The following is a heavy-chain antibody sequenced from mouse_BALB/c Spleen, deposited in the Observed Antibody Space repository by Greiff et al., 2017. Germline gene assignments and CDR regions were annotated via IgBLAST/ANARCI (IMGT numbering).Heavy chain of an antibody. D-gene: IGHD1-1*01. V-gene: IGHV14-3*02. CDR2: IDPANGNT. CDR1: GFNIKDTY. J-gene: IGHJ4*01. Sequence: EVQLQQSGAELVRPGALVKLSCKASGFNIKDTYMHWVKQRPEQGLEWIGRIDPANGNTKYDPKFQGKATITADTSSNTAYLQLSSLTSEDTAVYYCASHYYGSSPRYYAMDYWGQGTSVTVSS. CDR3: ASHYYGSSPRYYAMDY.